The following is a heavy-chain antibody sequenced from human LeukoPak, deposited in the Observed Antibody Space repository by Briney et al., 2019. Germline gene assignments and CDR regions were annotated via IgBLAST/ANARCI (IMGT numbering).Heavy chain of an antibody. V-gene: IGHV3-23*01. J-gene: IGHJ4*02. Sequence: GGSLRLSCAASGFTFSSYAMGWVGQAPGKGLEWVSAISGSGGSTYYADSVKGRFTISRDNSKNTLYLQMNSLRAEDTAVYYCAKEGFGELLGCFDYWGQGTLVTVSS. CDR2: ISGSGGST. D-gene: IGHD3-10*01. CDR1: GFTFSSYA. CDR3: AKEGFGELLGCFDY.